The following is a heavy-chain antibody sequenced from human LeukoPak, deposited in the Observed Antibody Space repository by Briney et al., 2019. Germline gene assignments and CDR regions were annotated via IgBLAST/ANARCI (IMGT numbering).Heavy chain of an antibody. V-gene: IGHV1-69*06. J-gene: IGHJ5*02. Sequence: ASVKVSCKASGGIFSSYAISWVRQAPGQGLEWMGGIIPIFGTANYAQKFQGRVTITADKSTSTAYMELSSLGSEDTAVYYCARAYQPLGGLSFPDQWGQGTLVTVSS. CDR3: ARAYQPLGGLSFPDQ. CDR1: GGIFSSYA. D-gene: IGHD3-16*02. CDR2: IIPIFGTA.